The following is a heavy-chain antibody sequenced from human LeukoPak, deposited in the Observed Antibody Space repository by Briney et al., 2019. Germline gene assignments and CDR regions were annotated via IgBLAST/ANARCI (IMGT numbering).Heavy chain of an antibody. CDR3: ARDFRTQLDGYSPPYHFDY. CDR2: ISGSSSYI. J-gene: IGHJ4*02. D-gene: IGHD5-24*01. CDR1: GFTFSTYS. Sequence: GGSLRLSCAASGFTFSTYSMSWVRQTPGKGLEWVSSISGSSSYIYYADSVKGQFTISRDNAKNSLYLQMNSLRAEDTAVYYCARDFRTQLDGYSPPYHFDYWRQGTLVTVSS. V-gene: IGHV3-21*01.